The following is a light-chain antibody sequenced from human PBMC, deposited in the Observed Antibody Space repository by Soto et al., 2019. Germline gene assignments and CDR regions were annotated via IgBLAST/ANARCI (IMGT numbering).Light chain of an antibody. CDR1: ESVSSY. CDR2: DAS. J-gene: IGKJ3*01. CDR3: QQRSNWPFT. V-gene: IGKV3-11*01. Sequence: EIVLTQSPATLSLSPGERATLSCRASESVSSYLVWYQQKPGQAPRLLIYDASNRTTGIPARFSGSGSGTHFTLTVRSLEPEDFEVYYCQQRSNWPFTFGRETKVEIK.